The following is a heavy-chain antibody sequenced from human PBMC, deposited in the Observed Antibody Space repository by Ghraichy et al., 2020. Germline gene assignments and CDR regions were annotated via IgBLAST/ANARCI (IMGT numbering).Heavy chain of an antibody. D-gene: IGHD6-19*01. Sequence: SETLSLTCTVSGGSISSSSYYWGWIRQPPGKGLEWIGSIYYSGSTYYNPSLKSRVTISVDTSKNQFSLKLSSVTAADTAVYYCARQGPGPQWVASWASYLHFDYWGQGTLVTVSS. CDR1: GGSISSSSYY. CDR3: ARQGPGPQWVASWASYLHFDY. CDR2: IYYSGST. V-gene: IGHV4-39*07. J-gene: IGHJ4*02.